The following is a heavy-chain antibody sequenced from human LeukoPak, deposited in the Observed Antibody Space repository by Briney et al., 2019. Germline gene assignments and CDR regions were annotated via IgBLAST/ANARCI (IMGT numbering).Heavy chain of an antibody. CDR3: ARTVTATSLLFDY. CDR2: ISPYNGNT. J-gene: IGHJ4*02. D-gene: IGHD2-21*02. CDR1: GYTFTSYG. Sequence: ASVKVSCKTSGYTFTSYGITWVRRAPGQGLEWRGWISPYNGNTNYAQRLQGRVTMTTDTSTSTDFMELRSLRSDDTAVYYCARTVTATSLLFDYWGQGTLVTVSS. V-gene: IGHV1-18*01.